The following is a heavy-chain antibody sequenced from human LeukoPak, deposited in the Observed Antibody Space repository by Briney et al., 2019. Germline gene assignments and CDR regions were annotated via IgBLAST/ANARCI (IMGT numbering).Heavy chain of an antibody. Sequence: QSGGSLRLSCAASGFTLGSYSINWVRQAPGKGPEWISYISLSSGTIYYADSVKGRFTISRDNGKNSLYLQMNSLRDEDTAVYYCARDRGYCSGGSCYTYYFDYWGQGTLVTVSS. CDR1: GFTLGSYS. D-gene: IGHD2-15*01. V-gene: IGHV3-48*02. CDR3: ARDRGYCSGGSCYTYYFDY. J-gene: IGHJ4*02. CDR2: ISLSSGTI.